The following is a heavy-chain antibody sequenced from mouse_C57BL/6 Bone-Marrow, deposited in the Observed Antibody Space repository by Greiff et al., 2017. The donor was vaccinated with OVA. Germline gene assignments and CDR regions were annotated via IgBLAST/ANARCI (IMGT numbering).Heavy chain of an antibody. J-gene: IGHJ2*01. V-gene: IGHV1-64*01. CDR3: ADYDYDGYFDY. Sequence: QVQLQQPGAELVKPGASVKLSCKASGYTFTSYWMHWVKQRPGQGLEWIGMIHPNSGSTNYNEKFKSKATLTADKSSSTAYMRLSSPTSEVSAVYYCADYDYDGYFDYWGQGTTLTVSS. CDR2: IHPNSGST. D-gene: IGHD2-4*01. CDR1: GYTFTSYW.